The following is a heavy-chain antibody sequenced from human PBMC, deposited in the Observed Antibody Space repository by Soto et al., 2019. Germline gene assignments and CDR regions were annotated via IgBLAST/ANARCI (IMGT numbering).Heavy chain of an antibody. CDR2: IYDSGST. J-gene: IGHJ4*02. CDR3: ARGAAGDKVDY. D-gene: IGHD7-27*01. V-gene: IGHV4-30-4*01. CDR1: GGSISSVYYY. Sequence: QVQLQESGPGLVEPSQTLSLTCTVSGGSISSVYYYWSWIRQPPGKGLEWMGHIYDSGSTYSNPSVESRASISVDTSKNQFSLKLTSVTDADTAVYYCARGAAGDKVDYWGQGTLVTVSS.